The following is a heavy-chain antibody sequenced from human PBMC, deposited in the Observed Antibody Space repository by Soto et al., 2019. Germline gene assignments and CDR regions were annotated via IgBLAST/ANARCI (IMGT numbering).Heavy chain of an antibody. CDR2: ISPDGSDK. D-gene: IGHD3-10*01. V-gene: IGHV3-74*01. J-gene: IGHJ4*02. CDR3: VRDGESLLPYDS. Sequence: EVYLVEFGGGLVQPGVSLRHSCSTSGFTLSRFWMNWVRQAPGKGLMWVSHISPDGSDKAYADFVKGRFSISRDDAKDTLYLQLNSLRAEDTAIYYCVRDGESLLPYDSWDQGTLVTVSS. CDR1: GFTLSRFW.